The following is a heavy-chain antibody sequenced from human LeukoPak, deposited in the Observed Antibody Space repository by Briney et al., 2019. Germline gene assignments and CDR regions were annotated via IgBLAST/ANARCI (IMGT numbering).Heavy chain of an antibody. D-gene: IGHD1-26*01. CDR3: AKDSARKSIVGSTTRGVNDY. J-gene: IGHJ4*02. V-gene: IGHV3-7*01. CDR1: GFTFSSYW. CDR2: IKQDGSEK. Sequence: GGSLRLSCAASGFTFSSYWMSWVRQAPGKGLEWVANIKQDGSEKYYVDSVKGRFTISRDNAKNSLYLQMNSLRAEDTAVYYCAKDSARKSIVGSTTRGVNDYWGQGTLVTVSS.